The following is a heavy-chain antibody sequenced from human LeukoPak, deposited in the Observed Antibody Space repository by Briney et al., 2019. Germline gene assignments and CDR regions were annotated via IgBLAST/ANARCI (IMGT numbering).Heavy chain of an antibody. D-gene: IGHD3-3*01. CDR1: GYSISSGYY. CDR3: ARDNLLEWSFDY. CDR2: IYHSGST. J-gene: IGHJ4*02. Sequence: SETLSLTCTVSGYSISSGYYWGWIRQPPGKGLEWIGSIYHSGSTYYNPSLKSRVTISVDTSKNQFSLKVRSVTAADTAVYYCARDNLLEWSFDYWGQGTLVTVSS. V-gene: IGHV4-38-2*02.